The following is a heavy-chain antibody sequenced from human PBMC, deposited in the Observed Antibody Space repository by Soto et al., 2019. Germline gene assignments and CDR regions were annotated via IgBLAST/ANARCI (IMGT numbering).Heavy chain of an antibody. CDR3: ATTNTPDCSGGACYYFDY. J-gene: IGHJ4*02. D-gene: IGHD2-8*02. V-gene: IGHV3-23*01. Sequence: GGSLRLSCVASGFTFSRYAMNWVRQAPGKGLEWVSGISADGDNTNYADSVKGRFSISRDNSKNTVHLQMNSLGAEDTAAFYFATTNTPDCSGGACYYFDYWGQGTLVTVSS. CDR2: ISADGDNT. CDR1: GFTFSRYA.